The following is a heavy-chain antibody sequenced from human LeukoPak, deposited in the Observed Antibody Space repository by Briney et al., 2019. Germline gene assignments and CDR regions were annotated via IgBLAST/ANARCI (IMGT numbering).Heavy chain of an antibody. CDR3: AKGRYCDSTTCAYHGLDV. Sequence: GGSLRLSCAASGFTFSSYSMNWVRQAPGKGLEWISYVSRSGTTIYYADSVKGRFTISRDSAKNSLYLQMNSLSAEDTAVYYCAKGRYCDSTTCAYHGLDVWGQGTTVTVSS. D-gene: IGHD2-2*01. J-gene: IGHJ6*02. CDR2: VSRSGTTI. CDR1: GFTFSSYS. V-gene: IGHV3-48*01.